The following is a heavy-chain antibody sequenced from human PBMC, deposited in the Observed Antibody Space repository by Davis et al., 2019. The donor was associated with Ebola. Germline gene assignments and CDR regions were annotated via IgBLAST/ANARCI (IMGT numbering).Heavy chain of an antibody. CDR3: ARDRNWGSERRRYFDL. D-gene: IGHD7-27*01. CDR2: ISHSGTTT. CDR1: GASVSTYH. V-gene: IGHV3-11*01. Sequence: LSLTCNVSGASVSTYHWSWIRQPAGRGLEWIAYISHSGTTTYYADSVKDRFTISRDNSKNTLYLQMNSLRADDTAVHYCARDRNWGSERRRYFDLWGRGTLVTVSS. J-gene: IGHJ2*01.